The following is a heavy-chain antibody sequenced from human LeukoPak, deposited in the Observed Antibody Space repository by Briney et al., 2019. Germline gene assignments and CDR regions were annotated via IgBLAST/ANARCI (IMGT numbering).Heavy chain of an antibody. CDR3: ARERNYGYTVDY. CDR2: INPNSGGT. J-gene: IGHJ4*02. CDR1: GYTFTGYY. V-gene: IGHV1-2*02. D-gene: IGHD1-7*01. Sequence: ASVKVSCKASGYTFTGYYMHWVRQAPGQGLEWMGWINPNSGGTNYAQKFQGRVTMTRDTSISTAYMELSRLRSDDTAVYYCARERNYGYTVDYWGQGTLVTVSS.